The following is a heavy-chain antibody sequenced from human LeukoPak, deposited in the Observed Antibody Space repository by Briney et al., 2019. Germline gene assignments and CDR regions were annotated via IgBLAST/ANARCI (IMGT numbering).Heavy chain of an antibody. Sequence: PGGSLRLSCAASGFTFSSYWMHWVRQAPGKGLVWVSRINSDGSSTSYADSVKGRFTISRDNAKNTLYLQMNSLRAEDTAVYYCARDRSLITVVRGVIITRTPDNWFDPWGQGTLVTVSS. J-gene: IGHJ5*02. CDR3: ARDRSLITVVRGVIITRTPDNWFDP. CDR1: GFTFSSYW. V-gene: IGHV3-74*01. D-gene: IGHD3-10*01. CDR2: INSDGSST.